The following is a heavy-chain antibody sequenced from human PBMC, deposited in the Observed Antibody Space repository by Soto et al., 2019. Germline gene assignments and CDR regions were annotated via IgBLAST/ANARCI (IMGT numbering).Heavy chain of an antibody. CDR3: ASSYYYGSGSYYKYYGMDV. CDR2: INAGNGNT. J-gene: IGHJ6*02. D-gene: IGHD3-10*01. V-gene: IGHV1-18*01. CDR1: GYTFTSYG. Sequence: ASVKVSCKASGYTFTSYGISWVRQAPGQGLEWMGWINAGNGNTKYAQKFQGRVTITTDTSASTAYMELSSLRSEDTAVYYCASSYYYGSGSYYKYYGMDVWGQGTTVTVSS.